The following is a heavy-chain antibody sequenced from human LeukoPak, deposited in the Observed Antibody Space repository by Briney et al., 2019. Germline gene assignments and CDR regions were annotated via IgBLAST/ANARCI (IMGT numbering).Heavy chain of an antibody. V-gene: IGHV1-18*01. D-gene: IGHD2-15*01. CDR1: DYTFTSYG. CDR2: VSTYNGDT. Sequence: APVKVSCKASDYTFTSYGISWVRQAPGQGLEWMGWVSTYNGDTNYAQKLQGRVTMTTDTSTSTAYMELRSLRSDDTAVYYCARGPYCSGGTCYSQYFDYWGQGTLVTVSS. J-gene: IGHJ4*02. CDR3: ARGPYCSGGTCYSQYFDY.